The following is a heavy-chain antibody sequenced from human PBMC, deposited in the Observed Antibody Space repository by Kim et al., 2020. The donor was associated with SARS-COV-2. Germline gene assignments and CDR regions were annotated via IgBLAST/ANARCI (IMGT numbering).Heavy chain of an antibody. D-gene: IGHD2-2*01. CDR2: IGTAGDT. CDR3: ARATCSSTSCYSYYYYYMDV. CDR1: GFTFSSYD. V-gene: IGHV3-13*01. Sequence: GGSLRLSCAASGFTFSSYDMHWVRQATGKGLEWVSAIGTAGDTYYPGSVKGRFTISRENAKNSLYLQMNSLRAGDTAVYYCARATCSSTSCYSYYYYYMDVWGKGTTVTVSS. J-gene: IGHJ6*03.